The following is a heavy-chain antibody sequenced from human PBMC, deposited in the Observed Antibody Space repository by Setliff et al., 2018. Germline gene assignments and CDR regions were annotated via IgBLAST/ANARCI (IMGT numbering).Heavy chain of an antibody. CDR1: GGTFSRYA. CDR2: INTNTGNP. D-gene: IGHD3-3*01. V-gene: IGHV7-4-1*02. CDR3: ARGPLHYDFWSGYYTVSWFDP. J-gene: IGHJ5*02. Sequence: GASVKVSCKASGGTFSRYAISWVRQAPGQGLEWMGGINTNTGNPTYAQGFTGRFVFSLDTSVSTAYLQISSLKAEDTAVYYCARGPLHYDFWSGYYTVSWFDPWGQGTLVTVSS.